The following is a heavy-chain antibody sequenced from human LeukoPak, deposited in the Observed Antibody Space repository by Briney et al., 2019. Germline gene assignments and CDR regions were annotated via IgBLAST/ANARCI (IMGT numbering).Heavy chain of an antibody. Sequence: GGSLGPSCAASGFTFSSYAMSWVRQAPGKGLEWVSAISNTGGSTYYADSVKGRFTISRDKSKNTLSLQMNSLRAEDTAVYYCAQQVGYCSSGSCYFTYWGQGTLVTVSS. J-gene: IGHJ1*01. CDR1: GFTFSSYA. CDR2: ISNTGGST. CDR3: AQQVGYCSSGSCYFTY. V-gene: IGHV3-23*01. D-gene: IGHD2-15*01.